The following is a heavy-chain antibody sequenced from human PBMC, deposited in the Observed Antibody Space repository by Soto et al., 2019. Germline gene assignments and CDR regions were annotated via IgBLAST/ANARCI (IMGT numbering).Heavy chain of an antibody. CDR2: ISAYNGNT. Sequence: ASVKVSCKASGYTFTSYGISWVRQAPGQGLEWMGWISAYNGNTNYAQKLQGRVTMTTDTSTSTAYMELRSLRSDDTAVYYCARALRAAAGTGWFDPWGQGTLVTVSS. CDR1: GYTFTSYG. J-gene: IGHJ5*02. V-gene: IGHV1-18*01. D-gene: IGHD6-13*01. CDR3: ARALRAAAGTGWFDP.